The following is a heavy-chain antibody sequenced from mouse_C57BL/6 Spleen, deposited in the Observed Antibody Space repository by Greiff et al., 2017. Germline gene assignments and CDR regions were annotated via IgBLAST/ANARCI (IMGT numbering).Heavy chain of an antibody. Sequence: EVQLQQSGGGLVQPGGSMKLSCVASGFTFSNYWMNWVRQSPEKGLEWVAQIRLKSDNYATHYAESVKGRFTISRDDSKSSVYLQMNNLRAEDTGIYYCTGKASRGAWFAYWGQGTLVTVSA. CDR1: GFTFSNYW. D-gene: IGHD6-1*01. CDR3: TGKASRGAWFAY. V-gene: IGHV6-3*01. CDR2: IRLKSDNYAT. J-gene: IGHJ3*01.